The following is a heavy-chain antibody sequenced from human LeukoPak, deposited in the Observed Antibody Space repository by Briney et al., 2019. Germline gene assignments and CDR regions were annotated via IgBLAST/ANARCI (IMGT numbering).Heavy chain of an antibody. CDR3: ARDQGCSSTNCYSLFFHY. CDR1: GFTFSTYG. V-gene: IGHV3-33*01. CDR2: IWYDGSNK. D-gene: IGHD2-2*01. Sequence: PGGSLRLSCAASGFTFSTYGMHWVRQALGKGLEWVALIWYDGSNKYYADSVKGRFTISRDNSKNTLYLQMNSLRAEDTAVYYCARDQGCSSTNCYSLFFHYWGQGTLVTVSS. J-gene: IGHJ4*02.